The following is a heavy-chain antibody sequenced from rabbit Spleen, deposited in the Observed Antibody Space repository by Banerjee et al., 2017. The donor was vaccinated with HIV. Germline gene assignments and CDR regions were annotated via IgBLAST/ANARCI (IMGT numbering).Heavy chain of an antibody. CDR3: ARDTSSSFSSYGMDL. CDR2: IAGSSSGFT. J-gene: IGHJ3*01. CDR1: GVSFSSSSY. D-gene: IGHD1-1*01. V-gene: IGHV1S40*01. Sequence: QSLEESGGDLVKPGASLTLTCTASGVSFSSSSYMCWVRQAPGKGLEWISCIAGSSSGFTYSATWAKGRFTCSKTSSTTVTLQMTSLTAADTATYFCARDTSSSFSSYGMDLWGQGTLVTVS.